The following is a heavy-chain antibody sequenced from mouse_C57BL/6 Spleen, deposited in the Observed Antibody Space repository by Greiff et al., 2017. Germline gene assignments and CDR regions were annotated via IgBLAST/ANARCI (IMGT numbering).Heavy chain of an antibody. CDR2: ISSGGSYT. J-gene: IGHJ4*01. CDR3: ARIITTVVANYAMDY. CDR1: GFTFSSYG. Sequence: EVKLVESGGDLVKPGGSLKLSCAASGFTFSSYGMSWVRQTPDKRLEWVATISSGGSYTYYPDSVKGRFTISRDNAKNTLYLQMSSLKSEDTAMYYCARIITTVVANYAMDYWGQGTSVTVSS. D-gene: IGHD1-1*01. V-gene: IGHV5-6*01.